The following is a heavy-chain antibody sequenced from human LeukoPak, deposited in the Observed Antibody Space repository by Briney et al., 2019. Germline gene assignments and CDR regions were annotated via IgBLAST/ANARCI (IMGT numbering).Heavy chain of an antibody. CDR2: ISGGGGST. CDR3: AKPVARGPNWFDP. Sequence: GGSLRLSCAASGFTFSSYAMTWVRQAPGKGLEWVSSISGGGGSTDYADSVKGRFTISRDNSKNTLYLQMNSLRAEDTAVYYCAKPVARGPNWFDPWGQGTLVTVSS. D-gene: IGHD3-16*01. V-gene: IGHV3-23*01. CDR1: GFTFSSYA. J-gene: IGHJ5*02.